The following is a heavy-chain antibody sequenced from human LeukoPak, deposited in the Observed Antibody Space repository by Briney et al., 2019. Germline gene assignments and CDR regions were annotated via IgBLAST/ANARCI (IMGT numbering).Heavy chain of an antibody. CDR1: GGSISSYY. CDR3: ARAYYDFWSGYRNWFDP. CDR2: IYYSGST. J-gene: IGHJ5*02. D-gene: IGHD3-3*01. Sequence: SETLSLTCTVSGGSISSYYWSWIRQPPGKGLEWIGYIYYSGSTNYNPSLKSRVTISVDTSKNQFSLKLSSVTAADTALYYCARAYYDFWSGYRNWFDPWGQGTLVTVSS. V-gene: IGHV4-59*01.